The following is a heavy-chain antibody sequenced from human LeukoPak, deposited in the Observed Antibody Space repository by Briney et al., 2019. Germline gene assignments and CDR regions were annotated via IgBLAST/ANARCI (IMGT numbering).Heavy chain of an antibody. V-gene: IGHV4-59*06. D-gene: IGHD4-17*01. CDR1: GGSISSYY. CDR2: IYYSGST. CDR3: ARIEPGHDYGDYGAFDI. J-gene: IGHJ3*02. Sequence: SETLSLTCTVSGGSISSYYWSWIRQPPGKGLEWIGYIYYSGSTYYNPSLKSRVTISVDTSKNQFSLKLSSVTAADTAVYYCARIEPGHDYGDYGAFDIWGQGTMVTVSS.